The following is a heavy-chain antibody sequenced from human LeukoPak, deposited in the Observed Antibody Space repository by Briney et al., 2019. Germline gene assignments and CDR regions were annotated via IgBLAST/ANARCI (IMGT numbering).Heavy chain of an antibody. CDR1: GFTVSSNY. CDR3: AKDTVQLDAFDI. CDR2: ISDTGSTI. D-gene: IGHD5-18*01. J-gene: IGHJ3*02. V-gene: IGHV3-11*01. Sequence: GGSLRLSCAASGFTVSSNYMSWVRQAPGKGLEWVSYISDTGSTIYYADSVEGRFTISRDNSKNTLYLQMNSLRAEDTAVYYCAKDTVQLDAFDIWGQGTMVTVSS.